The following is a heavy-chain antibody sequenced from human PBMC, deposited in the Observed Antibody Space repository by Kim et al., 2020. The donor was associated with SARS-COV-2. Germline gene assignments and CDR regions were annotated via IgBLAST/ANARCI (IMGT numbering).Heavy chain of an antibody. V-gene: IGHV3-73*01. CDR1: GFTFSGSP. CDR2: ITSKTNNYAT. D-gene: IGHD3-16*01. CDR3: TTILPSDASFDH. J-gene: IGHJ4*02. Sequence: GGSLRLSCATSGFTFSGSPIHWVRQASGKGLEWVGRITSKTNNYATAYAASVKGRFTISRDDSKNAAYLQMNSLKIEDTAVYYCTTILPSDASFDHWGQGTLVTVSS.